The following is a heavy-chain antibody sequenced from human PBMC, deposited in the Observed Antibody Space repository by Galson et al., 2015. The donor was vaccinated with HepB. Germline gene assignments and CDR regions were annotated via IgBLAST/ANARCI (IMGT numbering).Heavy chain of an antibody. CDR2: ISYDGSNK. V-gene: IGHV3-30*04. Sequence: SLRLSCAASGFTFSSYAMHWVRQAPGKGLEWVAVISYDGSNKYYADSVKGRFTISRDNSKNTLYLQMNSLRAEDTAVYYCAREASSGSSGSDYWGQGTLVTVSS. D-gene: IGHD1-26*01. CDR3: AREASSGSSGSDY. J-gene: IGHJ4*02. CDR1: GFTFSSYA.